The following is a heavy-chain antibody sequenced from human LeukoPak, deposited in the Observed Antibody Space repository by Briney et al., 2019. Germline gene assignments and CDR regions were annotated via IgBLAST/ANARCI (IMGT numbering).Heavy chain of an antibody. D-gene: IGHD3-10*01. Sequence: SETLSLTCTVSGGSISSYYWSWIRQPPGKGLEGIGYIYYSGSTNYNPSLKSRVTISVDTSKTQFSLKLSSVTAADTAVYYCARDYYGSGSYYTSPGAFDIWGQGTMVTVSS. CDR2: IYYSGST. V-gene: IGHV4-59*01. CDR3: ARDYYGSGSYYTSPGAFDI. CDR1: GGSISSYY. J-gene: IGHJ3*02.